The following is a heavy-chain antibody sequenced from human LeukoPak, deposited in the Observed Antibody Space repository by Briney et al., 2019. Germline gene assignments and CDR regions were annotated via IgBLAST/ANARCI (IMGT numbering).Heavy chain of an antibody. D-gene: IGHD3-9*01. Sequence: SETLSLTCAVYGGSFSGYYWSWSRQPPGKGLEWIGEINHSGSTNYNPSLKSRVTISVDTSKNQFSLKLSSVTAADTAVYYCARSSSVRYFDWSPFDWFDPWGQGTLVTVSS. J-gene: IGHJ5*02. CDR1: GGSFSGYY. CDR3: ARSSSVRYFDWSPFDWFDP. V-gene: IGHV4-34*01. CDR2: INHSGST.